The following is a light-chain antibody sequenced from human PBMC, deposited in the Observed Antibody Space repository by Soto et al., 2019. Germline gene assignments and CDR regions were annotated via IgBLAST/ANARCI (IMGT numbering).Light chain of an antibody. Sequence: VLTQVPGTLSLSPGERATLSCRTSPPVTNNYLAWYQHKSGQAPRLLINGASSRATGIPDRFSGSGSGTDFTLTISRLEPDDFAVYYCQQYGSSGTFGQGTKVDI. CDR1: PPVTNNY. CDR2: GAS. V-gene: IGKV3-20*01. CDR3: QQYGSSGT. J-gene: IGKJ1*01.